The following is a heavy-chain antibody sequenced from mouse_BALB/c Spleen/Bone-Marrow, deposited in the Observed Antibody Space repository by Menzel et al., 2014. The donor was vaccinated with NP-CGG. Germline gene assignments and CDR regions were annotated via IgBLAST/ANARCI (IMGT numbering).Heavy chain of an antibody. V-gene: IGHV2-2*02. CDR3: ARNSHYYGYYYAMDY. Sequence: VHLVESGPGLVQPSQSLSITCTVSGFSLTSYGVHWVRQSPGKGLEWLGVIWSGGSTDYNAAFISRLSISKDNSKSQVFFKMNSLHANDTAIYYCARNSHYYGYYYAMDYWGQGTSVTVSS. CDR1: GFSLTSYG. CDR2: IWSGGST. J-gene: IGHJ4*01. D-gene: IGHD1-2*01.